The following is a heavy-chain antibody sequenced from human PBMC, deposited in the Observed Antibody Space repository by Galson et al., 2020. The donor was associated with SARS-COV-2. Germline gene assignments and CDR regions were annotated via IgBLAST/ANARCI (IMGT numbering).Heavy chain of an antibody. Sequence: GGSRLSCAASGFTFSDYDMHWVRQASGKSLEWVSLAGSVGDTYYLGSVKGRFIISRDNAKSSLYLQMNSLTAGDTAIYYCTRGQVGNAFDIWGQGTLVTVSS. CDR3: TRGQVGNAFDI. CDR1: GFTFSDYD. CDR2: AGSVGDT. J-gene: IGHJ3*02. V-gene: IGHV3-13*01. D-gene: IGHD1-26*01.